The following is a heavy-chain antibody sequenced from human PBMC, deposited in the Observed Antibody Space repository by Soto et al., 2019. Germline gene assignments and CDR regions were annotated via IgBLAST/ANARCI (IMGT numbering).Heavy chain of an antibody. Sequence: QNTLKESGPTLVKPTQTLTLTCALSGFSLSTSGVGVGWIRQTPEKALEWLALIYWDDDKRYSPSLKSRLTITKDTSKNQVVLTMTNMDPVDTATYYCARYFYVSSDYSPWDYRMDVWGQGTTLTVSS. D-gene: IGHD3-22*01. J-gene: IGHJ6*02. CDR1: GFSLSTSGVG. CDR3: ARYFYVSSDYSPWDYRMDV. V-gene: IGHV2-5*02. CDR2: IYWDDDK.